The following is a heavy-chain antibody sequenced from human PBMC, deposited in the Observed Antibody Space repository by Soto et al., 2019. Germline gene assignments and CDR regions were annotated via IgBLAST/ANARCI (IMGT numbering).Heavy chain of an antibody. CDR1: GGSISSYY. Sequence: SETLSLTCTVSGGSISSYYWSWIRQPPGKGLEWIGYIYYSGSTNYNPSLKSRVTISVDTSKNQFSLMLTSVTAADTAVYYCAIDWLSRYFDYWGQGTLVTVSS. J-gene: IGHJ4*02. D-gene: IGHD2-2*01. V-gene: IGHV4-59*01. CDR2: IYYSGST. CDR3: AIDWLSRYFDY.